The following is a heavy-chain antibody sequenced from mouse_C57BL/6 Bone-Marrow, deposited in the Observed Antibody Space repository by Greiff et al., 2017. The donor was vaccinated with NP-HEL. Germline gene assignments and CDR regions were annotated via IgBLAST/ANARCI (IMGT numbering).Heavy chain of an antibody. J-gene: IGHJ3*01. V-gene: IGHV1-69*01. CDR2: IDPSDSYT. D-gene: IGHD2-1*01. CDR1: GYTFTSYW. Sequence: QVQLQQPGAELVMPGASVKLSCKASGYTFTSYWMHWVKQRPGQGLEWIGEIDPSDSYTNYNQKFKGKSTLTVDKSSSTAYMQLSSLTSEDYAVYYGASQIYYAADWGQGTLVTVSA. CDR3: ASQIYYAAD.